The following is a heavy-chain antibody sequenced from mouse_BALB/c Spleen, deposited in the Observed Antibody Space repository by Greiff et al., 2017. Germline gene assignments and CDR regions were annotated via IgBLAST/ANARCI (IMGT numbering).Heavy chain of an antibody. V-gene: IGHV1-7*01. CDR3: ARFRAMDY. J-gene: IGHJ4*01. CDR1: GYTFTSYW. Sequence: VQLKQSGAELAKPGASVKMSCKASGYTFTSYWMHWVKQRPGQGLEWIGYINPSTGYTEYNQKFKDKATLTADKSSSTAYMQLSSLTSEDSAVYYCARFRAMDYWGQGTSVTVSS. CDR2: INPSTGYT.